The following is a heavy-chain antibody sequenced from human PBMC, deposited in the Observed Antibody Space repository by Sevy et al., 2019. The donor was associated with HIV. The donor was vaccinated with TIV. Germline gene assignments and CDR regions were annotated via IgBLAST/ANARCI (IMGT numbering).Heavy chain of an antibody. V-gene: IGHV3-15*01. CDR1: GFTFSSAW. Sequence: GGSLRLSCTASGFTFSSAWMSWVRQAPGKGLEWVGRIKSEFDGGAIDYAAPEKGRFTISREDSKNTVYLQMNSLKTEDPAVYYCITDPAYRGYDEEVINYYFYGMDVWGQGTTVTVSS. CDR3: ITDPAYRGYDEEVINYYFYGMDV. D-gene: IGHD5-12*01. J-gene: IGHJ6*02. CDR2: IKSEFDGGAI.